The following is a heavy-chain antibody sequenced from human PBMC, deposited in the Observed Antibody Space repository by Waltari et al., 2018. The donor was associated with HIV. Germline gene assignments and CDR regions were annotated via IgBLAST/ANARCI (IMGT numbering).Heavy chain of an antibody. CDR1: GFTVSRNS. CDR2: IYSGGST. D-gene: IGHD4-4*01. J-gene: IGHJ6*02. Sequence: EVQLVESGGGLIQPGGSLRLSCAASGFTVSRNSMSWVRQAPGKGLEWVSVIYSGGSTYYADSVKGRFTISRDNSKNTLYLQMNSLRAEDTAVYYCARDLGYSNSYGMDVWGQGTTVTVSS. V-gene: IGHV3-53*01. CDR3: ARDLGYSNSYGMDV.